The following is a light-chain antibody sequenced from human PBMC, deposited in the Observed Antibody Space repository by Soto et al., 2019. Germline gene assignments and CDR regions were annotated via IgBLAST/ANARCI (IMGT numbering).Light chain of an antibody. CDR2: DAS. J-gene: IGKJ4*01. CDR1: QSVSSY. CDR3: QQRCNWPLLT. Sequence: EIVLTQSPATLSLSPGERATLSCRASQSVSSYLAWYQQKPGQAPRLLIYDASNRATGIPARFSVSGSGTDFTLTISSLVPEDFAVYDCQQRCNWPLLTVGGGTKVEIK. V-gene: IGKV3-11*01.